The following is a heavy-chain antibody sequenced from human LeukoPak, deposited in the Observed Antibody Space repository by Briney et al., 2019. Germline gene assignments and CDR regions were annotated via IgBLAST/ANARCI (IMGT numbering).Heavy chain of an antibody. D-gene: IGHD6-13*01. V-gene: IGHV4-34*01. CDR2: INHSGST. J-gene: IGHJ5*02. CDR3: ARVYSSSWTVSTP. Sequence: SETLPLTCAVYGGSFSGYYWSWIRQPPGKGLEWIGEINHSGSTNYNPSLKSRVTISVDTSKNQFSLKLSSVTAADTAVYYCARVYSSSWTVSTPWGQGTLVTVSS. CDR1: GGSFSGYY.